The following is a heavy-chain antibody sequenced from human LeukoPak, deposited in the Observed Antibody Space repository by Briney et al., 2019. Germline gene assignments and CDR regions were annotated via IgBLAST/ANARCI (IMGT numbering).Heavy chain of an antibody. D-gene: IGHD6-19*01. CDR3: ARLLAVAGKRDAFDI. V-gene: IGHV4-59*08. Sequence: SETLSLTCTVSGGSISRYYWSWIRQPPGKGLEWIGYIYYSGSTNYNPSLKSRVTISVDTSKNQFSLKLSSVTAADTAVYYCARLLAVAGKRDAFDIWGQGTMVTVSS. J-gene: IGHJ3*02. CDR1: GGSISRYY. CDR2: IYYSGST.